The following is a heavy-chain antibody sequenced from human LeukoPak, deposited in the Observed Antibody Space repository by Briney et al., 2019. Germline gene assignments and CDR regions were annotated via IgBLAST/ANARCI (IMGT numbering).Heavy chain of an antibody. V-gene: IGHV3-23*01. D-gene: IGHD4-11*01. CDR1: GFTFSNYA. CDR3: ARDLYDYSNPTYFDN. Sequence: GGSLRLSCTASGFTFSNYAMTWVRQAPGKGLEWVSSISGTGGRTYSADSVKGRFTISRDNSKNTLYLQMDSLRAEDTAVYYCARDLYDYSNPTYFDNWGQGTLVTVSS. CDR2: ISGTGGRT. J-gene: IGHJ4*02.